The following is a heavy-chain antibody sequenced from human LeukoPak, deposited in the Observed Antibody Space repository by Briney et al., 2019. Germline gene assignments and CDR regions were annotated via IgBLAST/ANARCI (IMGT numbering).Heavy chain of an antibody. D-gene: IGHD2-2*01. V-gene: IGHV1-2*02. CDR2: INPNSGGT. CDR3: ASSAAVYQGIDP. Sequence: ASVTVSCKASGYTFTGYYMHWVRQAPGQGLEWMGWINPNSGGTNYAQKFQGRVTMTRDTSISTAYMELSRLRSDDTAVYYCASSAAVYQGIDPWGQGTLVTVSS. CDR1: GYTFTGYY. J-gene: IGHJ5*02.